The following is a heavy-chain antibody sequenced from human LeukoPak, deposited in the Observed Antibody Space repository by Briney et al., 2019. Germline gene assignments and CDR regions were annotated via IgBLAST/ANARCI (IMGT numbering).Heavy chain of an antibody. CDR2: ISGSGGST. CDR3: AKGKGSSSSSIDW. CDR1: GFTFNTYA. V-gene: IGHV3-23*01. J-gene: IGHJ4*02. D-gene: IGHD2-15*01. Sequence: GGSLRLSCAASGFTFNTYAMSWARQAPGKGLEWVSAISGSGGSTYYADSVKGRFTISRDNSKNTLYLQIHSLRAEDTAVYYRAKGKGSSSSSIDWWGQGTLVTVSS.